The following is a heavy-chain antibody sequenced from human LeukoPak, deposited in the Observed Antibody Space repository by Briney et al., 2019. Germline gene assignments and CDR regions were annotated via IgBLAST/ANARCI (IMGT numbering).Heavy chain of an antibody. D-gene: IGHD5-12*01. CDR3: ARAPSDYEVY. CDR2: IKQDGSEK. Sequence: GGSLRLSCAASGFTLSSYWMSWVRQAPGKGLEWVANIKQDGSEKYYVDSVKGRFTISRDNAKNSLYLQMNSLRAEDTAVYYCARAPSDYEVYWGQGTWSPSPQ. CDR1: GFTLSSYW. V-gene: IGHV3-7*01. J-gene: IGHJ4*02.